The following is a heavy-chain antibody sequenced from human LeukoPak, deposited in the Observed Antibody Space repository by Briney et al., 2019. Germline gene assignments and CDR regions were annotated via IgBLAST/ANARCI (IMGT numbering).Heavy chain of an antibody. V-gene: IGHV3-33*01. CDR2: IWYDGSNK. CDR3: ARDGGLAARFFDY. J-gene: IGHJ4*02. CDR1: GFTFSSYG. Sequence: QPGGSLRLSCAASGFTFSSYGMHWVRQAPGKGLEWVAVIWYDGSNKYYADSAKGRFTISRDNSKNTLYLQMNSLRAEDTAVYYCARDGGLAARFFDYWGQGTLVTVSS. D-gene: IGHD6-6*01.